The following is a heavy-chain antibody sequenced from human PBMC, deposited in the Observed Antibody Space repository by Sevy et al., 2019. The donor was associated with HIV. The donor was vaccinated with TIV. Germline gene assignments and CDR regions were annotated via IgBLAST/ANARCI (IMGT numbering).Heavy chain of an antibody. CDR3: ARTPLLIIPGATDLYFDN. CDR1: GGTFSNYA. CDR2: IIPIFGTT. V-gene: IGHV1-69*13. J-gene: IGHJ4*02. Sequence: ASVKVSCKASGGTFSNYALSWVRQAPGQGLEWMGGIIPIFGTTNFAQTFQGRVTITADESTSTAYMELSSLRSADTAVYCCARTPLLIIPGATDLYFDNWGQGTLVTVSS. D-gene: IGHD2-2*01.